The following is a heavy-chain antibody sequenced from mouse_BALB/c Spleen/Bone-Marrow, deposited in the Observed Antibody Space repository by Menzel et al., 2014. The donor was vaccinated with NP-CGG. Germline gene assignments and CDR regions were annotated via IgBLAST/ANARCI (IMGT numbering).Heavy chain of an antibody. CDR2: ISSGGINT. D-gene: IGHD2-2*01. V-gene: IGHV5-12-1*01. Sequence: EVKVVESGGGLVKPGGSLKLSCAASGFAFSGYDMSWVRQTPEKRLEWVAYISSGGINTYYPDTVKGRFTISRDNAKNTLYLQMNSLKPEDRAMYYCARQRGYAFALDYWGQGTSVTVSS. J-gene: IGHJ4*01. CDR1: GFAFSGYD. CDR3: ARQRGYAFALDY.